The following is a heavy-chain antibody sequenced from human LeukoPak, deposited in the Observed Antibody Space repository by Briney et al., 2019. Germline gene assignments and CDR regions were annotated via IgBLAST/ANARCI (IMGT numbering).Heavy chain of an antibody. D-gene: IGHD3-10*01. V-gene: IGHV3-48*03. CDR2: ISSSGSTI. J-gene: IGHJ4*02. Sequence: GGSLRLSCAASGFTFSSYEMNWVRQAPGKGLEWVSYISSSGSTIYYADSVKGRFTISRDNAKNSLYLQMNSLRAEDTAVYYCASLSLLWFGELLYDGSLDYWGQGTLVTVSS. CDR3: ASLSLLWFGELLYDGSLDY. CDR1: GFTFSSYE.